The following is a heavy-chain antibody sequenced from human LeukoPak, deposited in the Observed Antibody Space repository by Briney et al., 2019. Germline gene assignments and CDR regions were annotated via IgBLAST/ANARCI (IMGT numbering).Heavy chain of an antibody. Sequence: AASVKVSCKASGYTFTSYGISWVRQAPGQGLEWMGWISAYNGNTNYAQKLQGRVTMTTDTSTSTAYMELRSLRSDDTAVYYCARTPTRLWYYYYYMDVWGKGTTVTVSS. CDR2: ISAYNGNT. J-gene: IGHJ6*03. D-gene: IGHD3-16*01. V-gene: IGHV1-18*01. CDR3: ARTPTRLWYYYYYMDV. CDR1: GYTFTSYG.